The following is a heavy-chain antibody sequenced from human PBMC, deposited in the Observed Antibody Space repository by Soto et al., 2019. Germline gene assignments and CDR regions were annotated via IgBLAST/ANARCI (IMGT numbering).Heavy chain of an antibody. D-gene: IGHD4-4*01. CDR1: GGSINSYC. CDR3: ARHRRTTVAKFYFDN. V-gene: IGHV4-59*08. Sequence: SETLSLTCTVSGGSINSYCWSWIRQPPGKGLEWIAYIFDSGNANYNPSLKSRVTISVDTSKNRFSLKLTSMTAADTAVYYCARHRRTTVAKFYFDNWGQGALVTVSS. J-gene: IGHJ4*02. CDR2: IFDSGNA.